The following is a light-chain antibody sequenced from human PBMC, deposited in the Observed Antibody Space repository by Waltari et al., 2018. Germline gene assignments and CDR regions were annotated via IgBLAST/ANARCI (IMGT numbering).Light chain of an antibody. CDR1: SSNVGRNV. Sequence: QSVLTQPPSASGTPGQRVIISCSGSSSNVGRNVVNWYHQLPGPAPKLLIFNDVDRPSGVPDRFSGSRSATSASLAISGLQSDDESTYYCASWDDRLDAYVFGTGTRVTVL. CDR3: ASWDDRLDAYV. J-gene: IGLJ1*01. V-gene: IGLV1-44*01. CDR2: NDV.